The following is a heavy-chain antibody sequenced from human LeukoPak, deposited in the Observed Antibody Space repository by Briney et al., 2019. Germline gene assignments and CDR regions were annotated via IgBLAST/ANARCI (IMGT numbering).Heavy chain of an antibody. CDR1: GFTLSSYA. Sequence: GGSLRLSCAASGFTLSSYAMSWVRQAPGKGLECVSTINYSGSTTYYADSVKGRFTTSRDNSKNTLYLQMRSLRPEDTAVYYCAKDRVTSGWYVYDHWGQGTQVTVSS. J-gene: IGHJ4*02. V-gene: IGHV3-23*01. D-gene: IGHD6-19*01. CDR2: INYSGSTT. CDR3: AKDRVTSGWYVYDH.